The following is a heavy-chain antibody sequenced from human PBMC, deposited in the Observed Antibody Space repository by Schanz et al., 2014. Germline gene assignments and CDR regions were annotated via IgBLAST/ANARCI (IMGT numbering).Heavy chain of an antibody. CDR1: GFTFRDYY. V-gene: IGHV3-11*04. CDR3: ARDGDRFYHNYYMDV. D-gene: IGHD4-17*01. J-gene: IGHJ6*03. CDR2: IDGKSTTV. Sequence: QVQLVESGGGVVQPGRSLRLSCAASGFTFRDYYMSWIRQAPGKGLEWLSYIDGKSTTVYYADSVKGRFTVSRDNARNSLYLHMNTLGAEDTAVYYCARDGDRFYHNYYMDVWGKGTTVTVSS.